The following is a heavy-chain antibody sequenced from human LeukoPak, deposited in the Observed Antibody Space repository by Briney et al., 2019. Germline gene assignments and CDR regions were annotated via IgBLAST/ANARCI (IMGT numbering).Heavy chain of an antibody. CDR1: GFSLSTSGVG. V-gene: IGHV2-5*01. D-gene: IGHD5-24*01. J-gene: IGHJ4*02. CDR2: IYWNDDK. Sequence: SGPTLVKPTQTLTLTCTFSGFSLSTSGVGVGWIRQPPGKALEWLALIYWNDDKRYSPSLKSRLTITKDTSKNQVVLTMTNMDPVDTATYHCAHIRRDGYNADYWGQGTLVTVSS. CDR3: AHIRRDGYNADY.